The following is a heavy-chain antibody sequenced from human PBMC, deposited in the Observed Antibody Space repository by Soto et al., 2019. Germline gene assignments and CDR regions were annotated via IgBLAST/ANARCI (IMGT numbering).Heavy chain of an antibody. Sequence: QVQLVQSGAEVKKPGSSVKVSCKASGGIFSTYAISWLRQAPGQGLEWMGGIIPLFGTPNYAQRFQGRVTITADESTSTAYMELSRLRSEDTAFYDCARDRDDYGSGNYYNRMDFWGQGTLVTVSS. J-gene: IGHJ4*02. V-gene: IGHV1-69*01. CDR3: ARDRDDYGSGNYYNRMDF. CDR1: GGIFSTYA. CDR2: IIPLFGTP. D-gene: IGHD3-10*01.